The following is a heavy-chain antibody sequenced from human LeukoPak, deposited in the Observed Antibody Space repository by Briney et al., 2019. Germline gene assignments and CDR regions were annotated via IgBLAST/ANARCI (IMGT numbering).Heavy chain of an antibody. CDR3: ARLNCSDSSCHRRFFDY. Sequence: ASVKVSCKASGYTFTGYYMHWVRQAPGQGLEWMGWINPNSGGTNYAQKFQGRVTMTRDTSISTAYMELSRLRSEDTAVYYCARLNCSDSSCHRRFFDYWGQGTLVTVSS. V-gene: IGHV1-2*02. J-gene: IGHJ4*02. CDR2: INPNSGGT. CDR1: GYTFTGYY. D-gene: IGHD2-2*02.